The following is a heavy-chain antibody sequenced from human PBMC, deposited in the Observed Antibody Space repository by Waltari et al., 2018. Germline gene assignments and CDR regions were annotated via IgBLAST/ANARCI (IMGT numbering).Heavy chain of an antibody. CDR2: IGAVTST. CDR3: ARVHSLGQYDTSGAESNFDH. CDR1: AFSFRTFG. D-gene: IGHD3-22*01. Sequence: EVQLLESGGGLVQPGGSLRLSCAASAFSFRTFGMRWVRPAPGKGLEWVSAIGAVTSTYYADSVKGRFTISRDNSKNTLFLQMNSLRAEDTAIYYCARVHSLGQYDTSGAESNFDHWGQGALVTVSS. V-gene: IGHV3-23*01. J-gene: IGHJ4*02.